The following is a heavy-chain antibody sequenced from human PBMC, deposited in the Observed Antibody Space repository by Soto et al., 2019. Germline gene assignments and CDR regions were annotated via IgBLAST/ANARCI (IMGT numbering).Heavy chain of an antibody. V-gene: IGHV3-30-3*01. D-gene: IGHD3-22*01. CDR1: GFTFSSYA. J-gene: IGHJ1*01. CDR3: AREGDYDSSGYYYRRFQH. CDR2: ISYDGSNK. Sequence: QVQLVESGGGVVQPGRSLRLSCAASGFTFSSYAMHWVRQAPGKGLEWVAVISYDGSNKYYADSVKGRFTISRDNSNNTLYLQMNSLRAEDTAVYYCAREGDYDSSGYYYRRFQHWGQGTLVTVSS.